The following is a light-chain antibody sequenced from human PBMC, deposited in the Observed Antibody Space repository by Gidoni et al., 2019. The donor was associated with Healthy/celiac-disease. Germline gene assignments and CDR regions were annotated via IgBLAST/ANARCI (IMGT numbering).Light chain of an antibody. CDR3: QQSYSNPAT. CDR1: QSISSY. CDR2: EAS. V-gene: IGKV1-39*01. Sequence: DIQMTHSPSTLSASVGDRVTITCRASQSISSYLAWYQQKPGKAPKLLIYEASSLQSGVPSRFSGSGSGTDFTLSISSLQPEDFATYYCQQSYSNPATFGQGTKLEIK. J-gene: IGKJ2*01.